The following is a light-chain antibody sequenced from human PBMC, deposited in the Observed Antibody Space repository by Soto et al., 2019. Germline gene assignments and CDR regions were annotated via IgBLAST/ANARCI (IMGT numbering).Light chain of an antibody. CDR3: SSYTSSSTYV. CDR1: SSDVGNYNY. Sequence: QSVLTQPASVSGSHRQSITISCTGTSSDVGNYNYVSWYQQHPGKAPKLMIHGVSNRSSGVSNRFSGSKSGNTASLTISGLQAEDEADYYCSSYTSSSTYVFGTGTKVTVL. V-gene: IGLV2-14*01. CDR2: GVS. J-gene: IGLJ1*01.